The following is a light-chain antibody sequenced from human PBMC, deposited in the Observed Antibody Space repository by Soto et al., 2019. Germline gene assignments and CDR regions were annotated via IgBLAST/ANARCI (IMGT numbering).Light chain of an antibody. CDR3: SSYTPSSPYV. V-gene: IGLV2-14*01. Sequence: QSALTQPASVSGSPGQSITISFTGTSSDVGSYNYVSWYQQHPGKAPQLMIYEVSNRPSGVSHRFSGSKSGNTASLTISGLQAEDEADYYCSSYTPSSPYVFGTGTKLTVL. CDR2: EVS. CDR1: SSDVGSYNY. J-gene: IGLJ1*01.